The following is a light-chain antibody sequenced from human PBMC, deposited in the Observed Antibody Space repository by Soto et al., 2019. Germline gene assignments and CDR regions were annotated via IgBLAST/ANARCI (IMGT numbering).Light chain of an antibody. CDR1: QSISSD. CDR3: QHYNNWPFT. J-gene: IGKJ4*01. CDR2: GAS. Sequence: EILMTQSPATLSVSPGERVSLSCRASQSISSDFAWYQQKPGQSPRLLIYGASTRATGVPARFSSSGSGTEFTLTISSLQSEDLAVYYCQHYNNWPFTFGGGTRVEIK. V-gene: IGKV3-15*01.